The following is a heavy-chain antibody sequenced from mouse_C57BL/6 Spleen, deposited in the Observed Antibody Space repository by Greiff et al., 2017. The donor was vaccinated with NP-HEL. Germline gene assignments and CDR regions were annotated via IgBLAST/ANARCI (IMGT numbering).Heavy chain of an antibody. CDR3: ARGRDYYSNYDAMDY. V-gene: IGHV1-81*01. Sequence: VQLKESGAELARPGASVKLSCKASGYTFTSYGISWVKQRTGQGLEWIGEIYPRSGNTYYNEKFKGKATLTADKSSSTAYMELRSLTSEDSAVYFCARGRDYYSNYDAMDYWGQGTSVTVSS. CDR1: GYTFTSYG. CDR2: IYPRSGNT. D-gene: IGHD2-5*01. J-gene: IGHJ4*01.